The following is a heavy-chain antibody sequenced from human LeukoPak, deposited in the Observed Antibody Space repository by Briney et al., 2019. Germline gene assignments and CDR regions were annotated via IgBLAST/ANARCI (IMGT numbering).Heavy chain of an antibody. CDR2: ISYDGSNK. CDR1: GFTFSSYG. D-gene: IGHD3-10*01. Sequence: GGSLRLSCAASGFTFSSYGMHWVRQAPGKGLEWVAVISYDGSNKYYADSVKGRFTISRDNSKNTLYLQMNSLRAEDTAVYYCAKDNSPSGDEYEDYWGQGTLATVSS. CDR3: AKDNSPSGDEYEDY. J-gene: IGHJ4*02. V-gene: IGHV3-30*18.